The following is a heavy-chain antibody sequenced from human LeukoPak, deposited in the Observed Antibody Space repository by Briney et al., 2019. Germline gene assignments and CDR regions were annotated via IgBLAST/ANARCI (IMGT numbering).Heavy chain of an antibody. CDR3: ARQDCSSTSCQYYFDY. CDR2: IYPGDSDT. V-gene: IGHV5-51*01. J-gene: IGHJ4*02. Sequence: AGESLQISCQGSGSSFTSYWIGWVRQLPGKGLEWMGIIYPGDSDTRYSPSFQGQVTISADKSISTAYLQWSSLKASDTAMYYCARQDCSSTSCQYYFDYWGQGTLVTVSS. D-gene: IGHD2-2*01. CDR1: GSSFTSYW.